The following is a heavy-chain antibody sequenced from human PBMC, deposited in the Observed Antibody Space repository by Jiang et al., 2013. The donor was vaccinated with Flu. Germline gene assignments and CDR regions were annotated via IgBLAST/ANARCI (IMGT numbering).Heavy chain of an antibody. CDR1: GGSISSSSYY. V-gene: IGHV4-39*07. CDR3: ARDRPSTAWYSSGWAPRDYFDY. D-gene: IGHD6-19*01. CDR2: IYYSGST. Sequence: GSGLVKPSETLSLTCTVSGGSISSSSYYWGWIRQPPGKGLEWIGSIYYSGSTYYNPSLKSRVTISVDTSKNQFSLKLSSVTAADTAVYYCARDRPSTAWYSSGWAPRDYFDYWGQGTLVTVSS. J-gene: IGHJ4*02.